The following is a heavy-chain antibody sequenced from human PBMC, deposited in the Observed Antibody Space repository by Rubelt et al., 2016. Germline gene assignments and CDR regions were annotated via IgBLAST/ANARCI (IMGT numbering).Heavy chain of an antibody. D-gene: IGHD3-10*01. CDR1: GGSISSGGYS. V-gene: IGHV4-30-2*01. CDR2: IYHSGST. Sequence: QLQLQESGSGLVKPSQTLSLTCAVSGGSISSGGYSWSWIRQPPGKGLEWIGYIYHSGSTNYNPSLKSRVTISVDTSKNQFSRKLSSVTAADTAVYYWARIGMVRGLPMDVWGQGTTVTVSS. CDR3: ARIGMVRGLPMDV. J-gene: IGHJ6*02.